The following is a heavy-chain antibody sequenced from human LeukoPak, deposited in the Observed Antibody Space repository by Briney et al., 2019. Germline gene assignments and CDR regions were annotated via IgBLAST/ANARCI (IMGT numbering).Heavy chain of an antibody. CDR1: GGSISSYY. V-gene: IGHV4-59*12. CDR2: IYYSGST. J-gene: IGHJ6*03. Sequence: SETLSLTCTVSGGSISSYYWSWIRQPPGKGLEWIGYIYYSGSTNYNPSLKSRVTISVDRSKNQFSLKLSSVTAADTAVYYCARIRGTTYYYYMDVWGKGTTVTVSS. D-gene: IGHD1-1*01. CDR3: ARIRGTTYYYYMDV.